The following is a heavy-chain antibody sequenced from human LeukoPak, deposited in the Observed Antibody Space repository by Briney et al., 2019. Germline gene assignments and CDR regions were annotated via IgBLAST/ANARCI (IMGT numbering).Heavy chain of an antibody. J-gene: IGHJ4*02. V-gene: IGHV3-23*01. Sequence: GGSLRLSCAASGFTFSSYAMSWVRQALGKGLEWVSAISGSGGSTYYADSVKGRFTISRDNSKNTLYLQMNSLRAEDTAVYYCAKDYRWLQWSYYFDYWGQGTLVTVSS. CDR1: GFTFSSYA. CDR2: ISGSGGST. D-gene: IGHD5-24*01. CDR3: AKDYRWLQWSYYFDY.